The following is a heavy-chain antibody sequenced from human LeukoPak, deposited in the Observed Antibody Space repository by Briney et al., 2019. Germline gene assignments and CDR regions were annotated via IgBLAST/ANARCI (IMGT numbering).Heavy chain of an antibody. CDR3: AADWVAAAGALRYYYYMDV. CDR2: NVVGSGNT. V-gene: IGHV1-58*02. D-gene: IGHD6-13*01. Sequence: SLKDSSEASEVTFVSAARQEVGQASGGHLACIGSNVVGSGNTNYAQKFQERVTITRDMSTSTAYMELSSLRSEDTAVYYCAADWVAAAGALRYYYYMDVWGKGTTVTVSS. J-gene: IGHJ6*03. CDR1: EVTFVSAA.